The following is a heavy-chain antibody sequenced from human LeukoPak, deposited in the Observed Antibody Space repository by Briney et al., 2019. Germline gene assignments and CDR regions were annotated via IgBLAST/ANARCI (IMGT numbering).Heavy chain of an antibody. J-gene: IGHJ1*01. CDR3: ATNGWYCLDH. V-gene: IGHV4-4*02. CDR1: GGSISSDNW. Sequence: SGTLSLTCAVSGGSISSDNWWSWVRQPPGKGLEWIGEIYHSESTNYNPSLQSRITISVDKSNNHFSLRLTSVTAADTAVYYCATNGWYCLDHWGQGALVTVSS. CDR2: IYHSEST. D-gene: IGHD6-19*01.